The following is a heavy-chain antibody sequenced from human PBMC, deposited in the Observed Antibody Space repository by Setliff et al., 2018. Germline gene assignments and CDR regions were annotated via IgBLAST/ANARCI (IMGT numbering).Heavy chain of an antibody. CDR1: GFTFSNYW. V-gene: IGHV3-7*01. CDR3: TRVHTFGGTNNWFDP. J-gene: IGHJ5*02. Sequence: LRLSCAASGFTFSNYWMSWVRQAPGKGLEWVANTKQDGSEKYYVDSVKGRFTISRGNAKNSLYLQMNSLRAEDTAVYYCTRVHTFGGTNNWFDPWGQGTLVTVSS. CDR2: TKQDGSEK. D-gene: IGHD3-16*01.